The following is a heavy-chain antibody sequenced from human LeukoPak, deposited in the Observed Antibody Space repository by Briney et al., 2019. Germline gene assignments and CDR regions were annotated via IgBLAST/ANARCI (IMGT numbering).Heavy chain of an antibody. V-gene: IGHV3-33*01. D-gene: IGHD3-22*01. CDR1: GFTFSSYG. J-gene: IGHJ4*02. Sequence: PGRSLRLSCAASGFTFSSYGMHWVRQAPGKGLEWVPVIWFDGTNRYCGDSVKGRFTISRDNSKNTLYLQMNSLRAEDTAVYYCARDIYDSSGYHYFDYWGQGTLVTVST. CDR2: IWFDGTNR. CDR3: ARDIYDSSGYHYFDY.